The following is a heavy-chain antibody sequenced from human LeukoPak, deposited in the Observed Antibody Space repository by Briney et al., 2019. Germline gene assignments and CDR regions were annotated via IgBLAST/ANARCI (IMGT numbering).Heavy chain of an antibody. V-gene: IGHV4-34*01. CDR3: ARFRIAAAGTWARRDGYNYAFDI. CDR2: INHSGST. CDR1: GGSFSGYY. D-gene: IGHD5-24*01. J-gene: IGHJ3*02. Sequence: SETLSLACAVYGGSFSGYYWSWIRQPPGKGLEWIGEINHSGSTNYNPSLKSRVTISVDTSKNQFSLKLSSVTAADTAVYYCARFRIAAAGTWARRDGYNYAFDIWGQGTMVTVSS.